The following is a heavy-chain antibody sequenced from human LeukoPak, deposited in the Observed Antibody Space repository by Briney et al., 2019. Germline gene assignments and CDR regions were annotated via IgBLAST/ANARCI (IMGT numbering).Heavy chain of an antibody. D-gene: IGHD2-15*01. CDR2: IYYSGST. CDR3: ATRTPRYCSGGSCKGDYYYYYMDV. CDR1: GGSISSYY. V-gene: IGHV4-59*01. J-gene: IGHJ6*03. Sequence: SETLSLTCTVSGGSISSYYWSWIRQPPGKGLEWIGYIYYSGSTNYNPSLKSRVTISVDTSKNQFSLKLSSVTAADTAVYYCATRTPRYCSGGSCKGDYYYYYMDVWVKGTTVTVSS.